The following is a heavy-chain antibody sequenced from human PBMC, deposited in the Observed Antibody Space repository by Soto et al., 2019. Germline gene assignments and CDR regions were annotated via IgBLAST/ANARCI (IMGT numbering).Heavy chain of an antibody. V-gene: IGHV4-39*01. J-gene: IGHJ4*02. D-gene: IGHD1-26*01. CDR3: ALEGERGFDY. Sequence: SETLSLTCTVSGGSISSSSYYWGWIRQPPGKGLEWIGSIYYSGSTYYNPSLKSRVTISVDTSKNQFSLKLSSVTAADTAVYYCALEGERGFDYWGQGTLVTVSS. CDR1: GGSISSSSYY. CDR2: IYYSGST.